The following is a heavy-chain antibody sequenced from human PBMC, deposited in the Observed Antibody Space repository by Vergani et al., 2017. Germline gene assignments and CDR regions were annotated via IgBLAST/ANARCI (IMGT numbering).Heavy chain of an antibody. D-gene: IGHD6-19*01. CDR1: GFTFSSYI. J-gene: IGHJ4*02. CDR2: ISSSSRYI. CDR3: ARKGVAVAGKGYLDY. Sequence: EVQLVESGGGLVKPGGSLRLSCAASGFTFSSYIMNWVRQAPGKGLEWVASISSSSRYIYYADSVKGRFTISRDNSKNTLYLQMNSLRAEDTAVYYCARKGVAVAGKGYLDYWSQGTLVTVSS. V-gene: IGHV3-21*01.